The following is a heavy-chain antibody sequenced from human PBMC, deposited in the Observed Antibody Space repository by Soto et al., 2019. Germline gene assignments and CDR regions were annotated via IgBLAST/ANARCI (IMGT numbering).Heavy chain of an antibody. J-gene: IGHJ4*02. V-gene: IGHV3-23*01. CDR3: AKDPVTMVRGVILRYFDY. D-gene: IGHD3-10*01. CDR2: ISGSGGST. CDR1: GFTFSSYA. Sequence: GGSLRLSCAASGFTFSSYAMSWVRQAPGKGLEWVSAISGSGGSTYYADSVKGRFTISRDNSKNTLYLQMNSLRAEDTAVFYCAKDPVTMVRGVILRYFDYWGQGTLVTVSS.